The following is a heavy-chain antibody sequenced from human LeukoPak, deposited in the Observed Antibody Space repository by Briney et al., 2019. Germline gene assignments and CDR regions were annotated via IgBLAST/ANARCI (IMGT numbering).Heavy chain of an antibody. J-gene: IGHJ4*02. V-gene: IGHV4-59*08. CDR1: GGSISSYY. Sequence: SETLSLTCTVSGGSISSYYWSWIRQPPGKGLEWIGYIYYSGSTNYNPSLKSRVTISVDTSKNQFSLKLSSVTAADTAVYYCASLTTVTTYWGQGTLVTASS. D-gene: IGHD4-17*01. CDR2: IYYSGST. CDR3: ASLTTVTTY.